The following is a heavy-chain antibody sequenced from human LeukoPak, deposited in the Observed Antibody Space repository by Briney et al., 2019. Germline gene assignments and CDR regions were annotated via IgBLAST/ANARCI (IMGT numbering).Heavy chain of an antibody. D-gene: IGHD3-22*01. CDR1: GFTFSSYS. J-gene: IGHJ3*02. CDR2: ISSSSSTI. Sequence: GGSLRLSCAASGFTFSSYSMNWVRQAPGKGLEWVSYISSSSSTIYYADSVKGRFTISRDNAKNSLYLQMNSLRAEGTAVYYCARDPGERYYDSSAGSFDIWGQGTMVTVSS. V-gene: IGHV3-48*01. CDR3: ARDPGERYYDSSAGSFDI.